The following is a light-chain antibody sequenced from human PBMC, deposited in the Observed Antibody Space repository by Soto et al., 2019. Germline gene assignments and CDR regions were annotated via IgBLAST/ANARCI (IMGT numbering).Light chain of an antibody. J-gene: IGKJ1*01. V-gene: IGKV3-20*01. CDR3: QQYAFSPGS. Sequence: EILMSPSPSTLSVSPGERAPLACRASQSVSSTVAWYQQKPGQAPRLLIYDTSSRASGIPSRFSGSGSGTDFTLTISRLEPGDFALYYCQQYAFSPGSFGQGTKVDIK. CDR1: QSVSST. CDR2: DTS.